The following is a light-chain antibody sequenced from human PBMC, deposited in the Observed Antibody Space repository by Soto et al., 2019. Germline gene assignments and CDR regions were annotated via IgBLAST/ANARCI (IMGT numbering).Light chain of an antibody. V-gene: IGKV1-39*01. Sequence: DIQMTQSPSSLSATVGDRVTITCRASQKIVSYLNWYQQKPGKAPKSLIYAATSLQGGGPSRFSGSGSGTEFSLTISGLQSEDFATYYCQHSYNSPPFTFGGGTKVEIK. CDR1: QKIVSY. J-gene: IGKJ4*01. CDR2: AAT. CDR3: QHSYNSPPFT.